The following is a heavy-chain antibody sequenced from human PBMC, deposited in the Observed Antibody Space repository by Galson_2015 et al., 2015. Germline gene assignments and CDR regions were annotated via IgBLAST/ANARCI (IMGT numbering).Heavy chain of an antibody. V-gene: IGHV4-39*07. CDR3: ARARWDIVATISHFDY. CDR1: GGSISSSSYY. CDR2: IYYSGST. Sequence: SETLSLTCTVSGGSISSSSYYWGWIRQPPGKGLEWIGSIYYSGSTYYNPSLKSRVTISVDTSKNQFSLKLSSVTAADTAVYYCARARWDIVATISHFDYWGQGTLVTVSS. D-gene: IGHD5-12*01. J-gene: IGHJ4*02.